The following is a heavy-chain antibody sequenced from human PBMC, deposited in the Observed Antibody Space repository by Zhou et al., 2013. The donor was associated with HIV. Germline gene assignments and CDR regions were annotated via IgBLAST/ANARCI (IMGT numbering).Heavy chain of an antibody. Sequence: QVHLVQSGAEVKKPGASVRVSCKASGYTFTSTGITWVRQAPGQGLEWMGWISAYNGVTDFAQEFQDRLTMTTDASTTTAYMELRSLRSDDTAIYYCARVDLFWTTHYTRNWFDPGAREPWSPSPQ. CDR3: ARVDLFWTTHYTRNWFDP. J-gene: IGHJ5*02. CDR2: ISAYNGVT. D-gene: IGHD3-3*01. CDR1: GYTFTSTG. V-gene: IGHV1-18*01.